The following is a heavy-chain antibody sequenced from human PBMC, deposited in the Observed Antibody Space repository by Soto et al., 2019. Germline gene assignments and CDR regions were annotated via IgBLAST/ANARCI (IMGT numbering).Heavy chain of an antibody. CDR1: GFTFSSYW. J-gene: IGHJ4*02. CDR2: INPDGTTT. D-gene: IGHD2-8*01. Sequence: EVQLVESGGGLVQPGGSLRLSCAASGFTFSSYWMHWVRQVTGKGLVWVSRINPDGTTTTYADSVKGRFTISRDNAENTLYLQMNSLRGDDTAVYYCARVPTGKYGVWNYWGQGTLVTVSS. CDR3: ARVPTGKYGVWNY. V-gene: IGHV3-74*01.